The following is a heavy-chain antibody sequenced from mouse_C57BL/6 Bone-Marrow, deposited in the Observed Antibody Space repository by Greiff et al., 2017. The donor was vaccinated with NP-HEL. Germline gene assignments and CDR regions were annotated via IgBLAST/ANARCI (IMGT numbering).Heavy chain of an antibody. CDR1: GYTFTDHT. Sequence: QVQLQQSDAELVKPGASVKISCKVSGYTFTDHTIHWMKQRPEQGLEWIGYIYPRDGSTKYNEKFKGKATLTADKSSSTAYMQLNSLTSEDSAVYFCASPYSNYWDYYAMDYWGQGTSVTVSS. CDR2: IYPRDGST. D-gene: IGHD2-5*01. V-gene: IGHV1-78*01. J-gene: IGHJ4*01. CDR3: ASPYSNYWDYYAMDY.